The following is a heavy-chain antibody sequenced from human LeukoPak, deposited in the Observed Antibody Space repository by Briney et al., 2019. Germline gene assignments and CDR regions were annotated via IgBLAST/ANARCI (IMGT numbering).Heavy chain of an antibody. J-gene: IGHJ4*02. Sequence: PSETLSLTCTVSGGSISSGGYYWSWIRQHPGKGLEWIGYIYYSGSTYYNPSLKSRVTISVDTSKNQFSLRLSSVTAADTAVYYCARLDSSSWYGGGALDYWGQGTLVTVSS. CDR3: ARLDSSSWYGGGALDY. V-gene: IGHV4-31*03. CDR1: GGSISSGGYY. CDR2: IYYSGST. D-gene: IGHD6-13*01.